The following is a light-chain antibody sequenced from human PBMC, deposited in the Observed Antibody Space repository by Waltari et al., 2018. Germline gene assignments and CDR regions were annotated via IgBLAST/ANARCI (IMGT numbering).Light chain of an antibody. CDR1: QSISRY. Sequence: DFQMTQSPSTLSASVGDRVTITCRASQSISRYLAWYHQKPGRAPKLLIYGASSLESGVPSRFSGSGSGTEFTLTISSLQPDDFATYYCQQYISYSQTFGQGTKVEMK. V-gene: IGKV1-5*03. CDR2: GAS. J-gene: IGKJ1*01. CDR3: QQYISYSQT.